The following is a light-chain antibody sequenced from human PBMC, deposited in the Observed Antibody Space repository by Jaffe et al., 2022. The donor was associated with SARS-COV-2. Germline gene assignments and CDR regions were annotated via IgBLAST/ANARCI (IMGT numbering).Light chain of an antibody. CDR2: AAS. Sequence: DIQMTQSPSSLSASVGDRVTITCRASQNILTYLNWYQQKPGKAPRLLIYAASSLYSGVPSRFSGSGSGTDFTLTITGLQREDFATYYCQQNYVDTDFGQGTRLEIK. CDR1: QNILTY. CDR3: QQNYVDTD. J-gene: IGKJ5*01. V-gene: IGKV1-39*01.